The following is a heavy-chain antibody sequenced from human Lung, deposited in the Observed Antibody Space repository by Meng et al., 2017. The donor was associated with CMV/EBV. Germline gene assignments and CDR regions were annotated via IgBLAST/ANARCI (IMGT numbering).Heavy chain of an antibody. V-gene: IGHV1-69*12. CDR2: IIPIFGEA. Sequence: VQLGPDGGGIKKPGDSVEVSWQASGDTFSGYTFSWARQAPGQGLEWMGGIIPIFGEAKYAQKFQGRVTIIADESTSTVYMDLRRLRSEDTAMYYCARHPSSDSSGYYNEEPSWGQGTLVTVSS. D-gene: IGHD3-22*01. CDR3: ARHPSSDSSGYYNEEPS. J-gene: IGHJ4*02. CDR1: GDTFSGYT.